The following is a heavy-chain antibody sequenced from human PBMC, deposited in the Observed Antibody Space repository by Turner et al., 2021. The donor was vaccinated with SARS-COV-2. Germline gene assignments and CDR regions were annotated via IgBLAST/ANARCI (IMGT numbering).Heavy chain of an antibody. CDR3: ARECDDSSGCAEYFQH. D-gene: IGHD3-22*01. Sequence: QVQLVESGGGVVQPGRSLRLSCAASGLTVSSYAMHWVRQAPGKGLEWVAVISYDGRNKYYADSVKGRFTISRDNSKNTLYLQMNSLRAEDTAVYYCARECDDSSGCAEYFQHWGQGTLVTVSS. V-gene: IGHV3-30*04. CDR1: GLTVSSYA. CDR2: ISYDGRNK. J-gene: IGHJ1*01.